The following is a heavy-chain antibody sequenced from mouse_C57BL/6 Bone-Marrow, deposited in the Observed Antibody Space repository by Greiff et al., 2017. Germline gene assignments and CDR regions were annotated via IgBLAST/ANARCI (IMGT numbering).Heavy chain of an antibody. V-gene: IGHV8-8*01. J-gene: IGHJ2*01. D-gene: IGHD2-1*01. CDR1: GFSLSTFGMG. Sequence: QVQLKESGPGILQPSQTLSLTCSFSGFSLSTFGMGVGWIRQPSGKGLVWLAHIWWDDDKYYNPALKSRLTIFKDTSKNQVFLKIAHVDTADTATYYCARTIYYGNGFDYWGQGTTLTVSS. CDR2: IWWDDDK. CDR3: ARTIYYGNGFDY.